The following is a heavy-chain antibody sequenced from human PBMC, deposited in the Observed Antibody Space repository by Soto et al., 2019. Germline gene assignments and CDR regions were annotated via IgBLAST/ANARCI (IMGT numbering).Heavy chain of an antibody. CDR2: ISYDGSNK. CDR3: AGEGPRGYFDY. J-gene: IGHJ4*02. Sequence: QVQLVESGGGVVQPGRSLRLSCAASGFTFSSYGMHWVRQAPGKGLEWVAVISYDGSNKYYADSVKGRFTISRDNYKNTLYLQMNSLRAEDTAVYYCAGEGPRGYFDYWGQGTLVTVSS. CDR1: GFTFSSYG. D-gene: IGHD3-16*01. V-gene: IGHV3-30*03.